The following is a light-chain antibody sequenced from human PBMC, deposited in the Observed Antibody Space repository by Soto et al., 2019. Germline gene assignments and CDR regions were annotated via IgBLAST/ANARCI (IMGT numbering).Light chain of an antibody. CDR1: QSVSSY. V-gene: IGKV3-15*01. CDR3: QQYNNWPLT. CDR2: GAS. Sequence: TQSPATLSLSPGERATLSCRASQSVSSYLAWYQQKPGQAPRLLIYGASTRATDIPARFSGSGSGTEFTLTISSLQSEDVALYYCQQYNNWPLTFGGGTKVDIK. J-gene: IGKJ4*01.